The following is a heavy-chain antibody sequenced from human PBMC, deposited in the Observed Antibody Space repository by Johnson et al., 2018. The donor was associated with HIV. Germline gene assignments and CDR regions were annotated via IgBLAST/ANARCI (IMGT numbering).Heavy chain of an antibody. Sequence: QVQLVESGGGVVQPGGSLRLSCAASGFTLSSYGMHWVRQAPGKGLEWVAFIRYDGRDKYSADSVEGRFTISRDNSKNTLYLQMNSLRPEDTAVYYCAKGEPVAFDIWGQGTMVTVSS. CDR1: GFTLSSYG. V-gene: IGHV3-30*02. CDR3: AKGEPVAFDI. D-gene: IGHD1-14*01. J-gene: IGHJ3*02. CDR2: IRYDGRDK.